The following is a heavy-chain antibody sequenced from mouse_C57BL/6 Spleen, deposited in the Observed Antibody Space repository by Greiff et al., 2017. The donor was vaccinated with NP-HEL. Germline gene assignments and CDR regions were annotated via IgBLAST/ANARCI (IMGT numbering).Heavy chain of an antibody. CDR2: ISDGGSYT. CDR1: GFTFSSYA. J-gene: IGHJ1*03. D-gene: IGHD1-1*01. Sequence: EVQLVESGGGLVKPGGSLKLSCAASGFTFSSYAMSWVRQTPEKRLEWVATISDGGSYTYYPDNVKGRFTISRDNAKSNLYLQMSHLKSEDTAMYYCARDADYYGSWYFEVWGTGTTVTVSS. CDR3: ARDADYYGSWYFEV. V-gene: IGHV5-4*01.